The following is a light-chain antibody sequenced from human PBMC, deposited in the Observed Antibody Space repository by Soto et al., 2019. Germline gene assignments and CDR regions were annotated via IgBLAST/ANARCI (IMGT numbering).Light chain of an antibody. CDR2: DVS. Sequence: QSVLTQPASVSGSPGQSITISCTGTSSDVGGYNYVSWYQQQPGKAPKLMIYDVSNRPSGVSNRFSGSKSGNTASLTISGLQAEDEADYYCSSYTSSSTLRVFGTGTKVTV. V-gene: IGLV2-14*01. CDR3: SSYTSSSTLRV. J-gene: IGLJ1*01. CDR1: SSDVGGYNY.